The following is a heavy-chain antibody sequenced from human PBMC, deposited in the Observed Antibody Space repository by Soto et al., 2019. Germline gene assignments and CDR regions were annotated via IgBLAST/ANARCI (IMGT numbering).Heavy chain of an antibody. CDR1: GGTFSSYA. J-gene: IGHJ4*02. V-gene: IGHV1-69*12. D-gene: IGHD1-26*01. CDR2: IIPIFGTT. CDR3: ARDGGAATFAY. Sequence: QVPLVQSGAEVKKPGSSVKVSCKAFGGTFSSYAINWIRQAPGQGLEWMGGIIPIFGTTTYAQRFQARVTITADESTSTAYMELSSLRSEDTALYYCARDGGAATFAYWGQGTLVTVSS.